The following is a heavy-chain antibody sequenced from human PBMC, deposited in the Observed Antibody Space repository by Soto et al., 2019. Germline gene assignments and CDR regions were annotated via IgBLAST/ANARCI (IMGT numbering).Heavy chain of an antibody. J-gene: IGHJ4*02. Sequence: QVQLRQWGAGLLKPSETLSLTCAVYGGSFSGYYWSWIRQPPGKGLEWIGEINHSGSTNYNPSLKSRVTISVDTSKNQFSLKLSSVTAADTAVYYCARSERQLLSGAQYYFDYWGQGTLVTVSS. CDR3: ARSERQLLSGAQYYFDY. D-gene: IGHD2-2*01. CDR1: GGSFSGYY. V-gene: IGHV4-34*01. CDR2: INHSGST.